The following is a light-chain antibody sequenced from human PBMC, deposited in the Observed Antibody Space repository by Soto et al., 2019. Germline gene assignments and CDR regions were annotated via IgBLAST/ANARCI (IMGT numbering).Light chain of an antibody. J-gene: IGLJ1*01. CDR3: CSSAPESTYV. CDR1: SSDVGAYNS. V-gene: IGLV2-23*01. Sequence: QSALAQPASVSGSPGQSVTISCTGTSSDVGAYNSVSWYQQHPDKAPQLMIYKGTQRPSGVSNRFSGSTSGYAASLTISGLQAGDEADYFCCSSAPESTYVFGTGTKVTVL. CDR2: KGT.